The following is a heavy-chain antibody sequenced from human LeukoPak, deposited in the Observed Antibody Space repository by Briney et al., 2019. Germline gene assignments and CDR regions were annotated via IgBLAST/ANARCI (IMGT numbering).Heavy chain of an antibody. CDR3: ARDGRGYTYGNDY. J-gene: IGHJ4*02. CDR1: GFTFSPYW. CDR2: IKQDGSEK. D-gene: IGHD5-18*01. Sequence: AGGSLRLSCAASGFTFSPYWMSWVRRAPGKGLEWVANIKQDGSEKYYVDSVKGRFTISRDNAKKSLYLQMNSLRAEDTAVYYCARDGRGYTYGNDYWGQGTLVTVSS. V-gene: IGHV3-7*03.